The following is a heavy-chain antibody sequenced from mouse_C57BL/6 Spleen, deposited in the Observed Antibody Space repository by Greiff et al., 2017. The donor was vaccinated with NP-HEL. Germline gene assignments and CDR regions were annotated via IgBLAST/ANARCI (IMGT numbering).Heavy chain of an antibody. V-gene: IGHV14-4*01. CDR2: IDPENGDT. CDR3: TTSGSSYGYYYAMDY. D-gene: IGHD1-1*01. Sequence: VQLQQSGAELVRPGASVKLSCTASGFNIKDDYMHWVKQRPEQGLEWIGWIDPENGDTEYASKFQGKATITADTSSNTAYLQLSSLTSEDTAVYYCTTSGSSYGYYYAMDYWGQGTSVTVSS. CDR1: GFNIKDDY. J-gene: IGHJ4*01.